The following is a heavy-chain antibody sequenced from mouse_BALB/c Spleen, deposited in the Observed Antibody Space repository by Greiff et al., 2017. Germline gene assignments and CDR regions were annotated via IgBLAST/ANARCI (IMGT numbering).Heavy chain of an antibody. CDR1: GFSLTGYG. Sequence: VQRVESGPGLVAPSQSLSITCTVSGFSLTGYGVNWVRQPPGKGLEWLGMIWGDGSTDYNSALKSRLSISKDNSKSQVFLKMNSLQTDDTARYYCARDGITTVVARSMDYWGQGTSVTVSS. V-gene: IGHV2-6-7*01. CDR2: IWGDGST. CDR3: ARDGITTVVARSMDY. D-gene: IGHD1-1*01. J-gene: IGHJ4*01.